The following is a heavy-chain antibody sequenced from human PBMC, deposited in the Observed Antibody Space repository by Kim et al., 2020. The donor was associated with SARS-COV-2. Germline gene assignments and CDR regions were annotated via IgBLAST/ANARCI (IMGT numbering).Heavy chain of an antibody. D-gene: IGHD3-10*01. CDR2: INSDGSST. CDR3: ARDYYYGPGGYYYYGMDV. V-gene: IGHV3-74*01. J-gene: IGHJ6*02. CDR1: GFTFSSYW. Sequence: GGSLRLSCAASGFTFSSYWMHWVRQAPGKGLVWVSRINSDGSSTSYADSVKGRFTISRDNAKNTLYLQMNSLRAEDMAVYYCARDYYYGPGGYYYYGMDVWGQGTTVTVSS.